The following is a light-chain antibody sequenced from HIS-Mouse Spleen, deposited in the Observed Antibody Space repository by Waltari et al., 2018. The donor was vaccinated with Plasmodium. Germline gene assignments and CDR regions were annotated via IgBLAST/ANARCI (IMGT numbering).Light chain of an antibody. CDR1: QSVSSSY. Sequence: EIVLTQSPGTLSLSPGERATPSCRASQSVSSSYLAWYQQKPGQAPRLLIYGASSRATGIPDRFSGSGSGTDFTLTISRLEPEDFAVHYCQQYGSSPWTFGQGTKVEIK. V-gene: IGKV3-20*01. CDR3: QQYGSSPWT. J-gene: IGKJ1*01. CDR2: GAS.